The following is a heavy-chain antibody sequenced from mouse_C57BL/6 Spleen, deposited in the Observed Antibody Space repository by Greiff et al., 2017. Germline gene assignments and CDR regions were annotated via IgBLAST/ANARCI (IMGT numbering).Heavy chain of an antibody. CDR3: ARSYDYDVRSYYAMDY. D-gene: IGHD2-4*01. V-gene: IGHV1-64*01. J-gene: IGHJ4*01. CDR1: GYTFTSYW. CDR2: IHPNSGST. Sequence: VQLQQPGAELVKPGASVKLSCKASGYTFTSYWMHWVKQRPGQGLEWIGMIHPNSGSTNYNEKFKSKATLTVDKSSSTAYMQLSSLTSEDSAVYYCARSYDYDVRSYYAMDYWGQGTSVTVSS.